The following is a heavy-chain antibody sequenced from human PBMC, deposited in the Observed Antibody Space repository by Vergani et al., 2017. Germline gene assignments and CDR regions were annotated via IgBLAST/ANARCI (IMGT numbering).Heavy chain of an antibody. CDR1: GFGFKNFA. J-gene: IGHJ4*02. Sequence: QVSLVESGGGVVQPGRSLTLTCSASGFGFKNFAMHWVRQAPGKGLEWVATISKDGTHDYYEPSVRGRFAVSRDNFKNTMYLQMDRLTTDDTAVYFCARDGTYICGSSSEYSQLLYDGGQGIVVTVSS. D-gene: IGHD2-2*01. CDR2: ISKDGTHD. V-gene: IGHV3-30*03. CDR3: ARDGTYICGSSSEYSQLLYD.